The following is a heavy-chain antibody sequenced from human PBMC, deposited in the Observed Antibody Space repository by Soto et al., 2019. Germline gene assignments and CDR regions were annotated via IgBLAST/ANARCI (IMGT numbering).Heavy chain of an antibody. V-gene: IGHV3-7*01. CDR3: ARDGGYCTNGVCYENYYYYGMDV. CDR2: INEDGSKK. D-gene: IGHD2-8*01. Sequence: GGSLRLSCAVSGFTVSAKWMSWVRQSPGKGLEWLANINEDGSKKFYVDSVKGRFTISKDNAKNSLSLQLGSLRADDTAVYYCARDGGYCTNGVCYENYYYYGMDVWGQGTTVTVSS. J-gene: IGHJ6*02. CDR1: GFTVSAKW.